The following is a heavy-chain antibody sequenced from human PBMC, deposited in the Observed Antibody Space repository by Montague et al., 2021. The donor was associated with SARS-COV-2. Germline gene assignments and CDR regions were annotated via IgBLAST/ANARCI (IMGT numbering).Heavy chain of an antibody. CDR1: GGSFSNYY. D-gene: IGHD5-12*01. CDR2: SNHRGST. CDR3: ARRGYSGYDYHLLVDY. Sequence: ETLSLTCAVYGGSFSNYYWSWIRQPPGKGLEWIGESNHRGSTNYIPSLKSRVTISVDTSKNQFSLKLSSVTAAGTAVYYCARRGYSGYDYHLLVDYWGQGTLVTVSS. J-gene: IGHJ4*02. V-gene: IGHV4-34*01.